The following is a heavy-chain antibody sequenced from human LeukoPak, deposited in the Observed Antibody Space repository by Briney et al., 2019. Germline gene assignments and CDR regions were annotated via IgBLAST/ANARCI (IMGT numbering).Heavy chain of an antibody. V-gene: IGHV3-23*01. CDR3: AKDNRPYYYDSSGSIFDY. CDR1: GFTSSRYA. D-gene: IGHD3-22*01. J-gene: IGHJ4*02. CDR2: ISGSGGST. Sequence: GGSLRLSCAASGFTSSRYAMTWVRQAPGEGLEWVSGISGSGGSTFYAASVKGRFTVSRDNSKNTLYLQMNNLRAEDTAVYYCAKDNRPYYYDSSGSIFDYWGQGTLVTVSS.